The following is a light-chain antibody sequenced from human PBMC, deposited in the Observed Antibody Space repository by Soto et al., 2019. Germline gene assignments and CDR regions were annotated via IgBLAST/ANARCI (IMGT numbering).Light chain of an antibody. J-gene: IGLJ2*01. V-gene: IGLV1-40*01. CDR2: GNS. CDR3: QSYDSSLSGHVV. Sequence: QSVLTQPPSVSGAPGQRVTISCTGSSSNIGAGYDVHWYQQLPGTAPKVLIYGNSNRPSGVPDRFSGSKSGTSASLAITGLQAEDESDYYCQSYDSSLSGHVVFGGGTKLTVL. CDR1: SSNIGAGYD.